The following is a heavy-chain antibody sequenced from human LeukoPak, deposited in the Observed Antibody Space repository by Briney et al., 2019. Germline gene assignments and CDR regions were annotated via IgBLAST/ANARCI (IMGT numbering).Heavy chain of an antibody. J-gene: IGHJ5*02. CDR3: ARSKYDYVWGSYRPKWFDP. D-gene: IGHD3-16*02. CDR2: VSKSGSF. CDR1: GDSIGSYY. Sequence: PSETLSLTCTVSGDSIGSYYWNWLRQPSGKGLEWIGYVSKSGSFNYNPSLKSRVNLSVDTSKNQFSLKLTSVTAADTAIYYCARSKYDYVWGSYRPKWFDPWGQGTLVTVSS. V-gene: IGHV4-59*01.